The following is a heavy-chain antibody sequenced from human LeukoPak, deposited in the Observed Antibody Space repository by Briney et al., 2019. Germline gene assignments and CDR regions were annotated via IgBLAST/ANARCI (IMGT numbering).Heavy chain of an antibody. CDR2: IKQDGSEK. Sequence: GGSLRLSCAASGCTFSSYWITWVRQAPGKGLEWVANIKQDGSEKYYVDSVKGRFTISRNNAKNSLYLQMNSLRAEDTAVYYCARMGNYYGLDYWGQGTLVTVSS. D-gene: IGHD1-26*01. J-gene: IGHJ4*02. CDR3: ARMGNYYGLDY. CDR1: GCTFSSYW. V-gene: IGHV3-7*01.